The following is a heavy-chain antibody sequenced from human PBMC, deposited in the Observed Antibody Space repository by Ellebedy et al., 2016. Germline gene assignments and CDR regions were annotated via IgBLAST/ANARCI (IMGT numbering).Heavy chain of an antibody. CDR1: GFTFRRFW. CDR3: VRGLGSSGYLL. D-gene: IGHD3-22*01. Sequence: GGSLRLSCAASGFTFRRFWMTWVRQGPGKGLAWVSNINEDGSEKNYVDSVNGRFTISRDNAKNSLYLQMNSLRAEDTAVYYCVRGLGSSGYLLWGQGTLVTVSS. J-gene: IGHJ4*02. CDR2: INEDGSEK. V-gene: IGHV3-7*01.